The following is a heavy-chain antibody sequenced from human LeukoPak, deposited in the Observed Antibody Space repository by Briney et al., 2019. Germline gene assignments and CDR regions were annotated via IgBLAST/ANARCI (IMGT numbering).Heavy chain of an antibody. J-gene: IGHJ4*02. CDR1: GCTFSSYG. CDR2: ISGSGGST. D-gene: IGHD3-22*01. CDR3: AKAVDSSGSPTC. Sequence: GGSLRLSCAASGCTFSSYGMSWVRQAPGKGLEWVSAISGSGGSTYYADSVKGRFTISRDNSKNTLYLQMNSLRAEDTAVYYCAKAVDSSGSPTCWGQGTLVTVSS. V-gene: IGHV3-23*01.